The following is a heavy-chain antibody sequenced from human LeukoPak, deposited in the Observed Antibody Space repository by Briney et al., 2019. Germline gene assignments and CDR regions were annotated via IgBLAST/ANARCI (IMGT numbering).Heavy chain of an antibody. D-gene: IGHD5-12*01. Sequence: SETLSLTCTVSGDPISSYSVYTNYKWTWIRQPPGKGLEWIGYVYYSGSTNYNPSLKSRVTISVDTSKNQFSLKLTSVTAADTVVYYCAREYSGFDYWGQGTLVTVSS. CDR3: AREYSGFDY. CDR1: GDPISSYSVYTNYK. J-gene: IGHJ4*02. V-gene: IGHV4-61*01. CDR2: VYYSGST.